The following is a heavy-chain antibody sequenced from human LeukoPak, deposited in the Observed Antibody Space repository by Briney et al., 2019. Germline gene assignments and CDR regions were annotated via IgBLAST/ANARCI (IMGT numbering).Heavy chain of an antibody. D-gene: IGHD2-2*02. J-gene: IGHJ4*02. CDR2: INTDGITT. CDR3: ARDRTRDIVVVPAAIPLDY. Sequence: GGSLRLSCAASGFTFSSYSMNWVRQAPGKGLVWVSRINTDGITTNYADSVKGRFTISRDNSKNTLYLQMNSLRAKDTAVYYCARDRTRDIVVVPAAIPLDYWGQGTLVTVSS. CDR1: GFTFSSYS. V-gene: IGHV3-74*01.